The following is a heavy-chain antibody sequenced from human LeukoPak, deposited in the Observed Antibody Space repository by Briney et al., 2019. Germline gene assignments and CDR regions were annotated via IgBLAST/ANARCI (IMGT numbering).Heavy chain of an antibody. Sequence: ASVKVSCKASGYTFTSYGISWVRQAPGQGLEWMGWISAYNGNTNYAQKLQGRVTMTTDTSTSTAYMELSRLRSDDTAVYYCARGIDYGDYVGWFDPWGQGTLVTVSS. J-gene: IGHJ5*02. CDR2: ISAYNGNT. CDR3: ARGIDYGDYVGWFDP. CDR1: GYTFTSYG. V-gene: IGHV1-18*01. D-gene: IGHD4-17*01.